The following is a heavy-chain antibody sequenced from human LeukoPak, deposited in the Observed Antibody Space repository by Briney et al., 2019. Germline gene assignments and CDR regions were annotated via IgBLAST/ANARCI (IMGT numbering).Heavy chain of an antibody. CDR3: ARDWKDYGDYAEPHY. J-gene: IGHJ4*02. CDR1: GYTFTSYG. Sequence: GASVKVSCKASGYTFTSYGISWVRQAPGQGLEWMGWISAYNGNTNYAQKLQGRVTMTTDTSTSTAYMELRSLRSDDTAVNYCARDWKDYGDYAEPHYWGQGTLVTVSS. V-gene: IGHV1-18*01. CDR2: ISAYNGNT. D-gene: IGHD4-17*01.